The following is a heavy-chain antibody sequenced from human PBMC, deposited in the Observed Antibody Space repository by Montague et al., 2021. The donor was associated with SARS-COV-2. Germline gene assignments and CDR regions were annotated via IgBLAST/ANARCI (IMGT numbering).Heavy chain of an antibody. CDR1: GGSISSSSYY. CDR3: ARVGRQQLVRLSGMDV. J-gene: IGHJ6*02. V-gene: IGHV4-39*07. D-gene: IGHD6-13*01. Sequence: ETLSLTCTVSGGSISSSSYYWGWIRRPPGKGLEWIGSIYYSGSTYYNPSLKSRVTISVDTSKNQFSLKLSSVTAADTAVYYCARVGRQQLVRLSGMDVWGQGTTVTVSS. CDR2: IYYSGST.